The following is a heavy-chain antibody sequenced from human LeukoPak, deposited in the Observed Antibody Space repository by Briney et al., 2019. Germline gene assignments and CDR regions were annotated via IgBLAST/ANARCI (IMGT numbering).Heavy chain of an antibody. V-gene: IGHV4-4*07. D-gene: IGHD3-10*01. CDR1: GSSISNYY. J-gene: IGHJ5*02. CDR2: ISGSGTI. Sequence: SETLSLTCIVSGSSISNYYWSWIRQPAGKGLESIGRISGSGTITYNPALQSRLTISIDTSKNQFSLKLMSVTAADTAVYYCARDSGTTGEVKFDPWGQGTLVTVSS. CDR3: ARDSGTTGEVKFDP.